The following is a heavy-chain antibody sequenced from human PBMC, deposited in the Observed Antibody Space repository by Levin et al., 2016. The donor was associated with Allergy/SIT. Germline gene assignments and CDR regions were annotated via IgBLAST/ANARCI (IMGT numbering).Heavy chain of an antibody. CDR2: ISTYNVHT. V-gene: IGHV1-18*01. J-gene: IGHJ5*02. CDR3: ARDLGYCSGGSCYRHWFDP. Sequence: WVRQAPGQGLEWMGWISTYNVHTNYAQKFQDRVTMTTETSTGTAYMELRSLRSDDTAIYYCARDLGYCSGGSCYRHWFDPWGQGTLVTVSS. D-gene: IGHD2-15*01.